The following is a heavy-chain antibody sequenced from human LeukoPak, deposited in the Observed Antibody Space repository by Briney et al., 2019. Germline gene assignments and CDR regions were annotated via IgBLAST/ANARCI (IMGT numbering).Heavy chain of an antibody. D-gene: IGHD2-15*01. CDR3: ARDAASYCSGGSCQPRGHYYYYGMDV. CDR1: GYTFTSYG. Sequence: ASVKVSCKASGYTFTSYGISWVRQAPGQGLDWMGWISAYNGNTNYAQKLQGRVTMTTDTSTSTAYMELRSLRSDDTAVYYCARDAASYCSGGSCQPRGHYYYYGMDVWGQGTTVTVSS. V-gene: IGHV1-18*01. CDR2: ISAYNGNT. J-gene: IGHJ6*02.